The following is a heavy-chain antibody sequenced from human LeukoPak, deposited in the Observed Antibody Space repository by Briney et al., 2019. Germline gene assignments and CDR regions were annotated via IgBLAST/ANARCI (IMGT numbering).Heavy chain of an antibody. Sequence: ASVKVSCKASGYTFTSYYMHWVRQAPGQGLEWKGIINPSGGSTSYAQKFQGRVTMTRDTSTSTVYMELSSLRSEDTAVYYCARSYNWNTDFDYWGQGTLVTVSS. CDR1: GYTFTSYY. D-gene: IGHD1/OR15-1a*01. CDR3: ARSYNWNTDFDY. V-gene: IGHV1-46*01. CDR2: INPSGGST. J-gene: IGHJ4*02.